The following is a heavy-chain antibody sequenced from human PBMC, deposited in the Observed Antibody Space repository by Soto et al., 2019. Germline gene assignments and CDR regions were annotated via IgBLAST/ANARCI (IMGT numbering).Heavy chain of an antibody. CDR1: GGTFSSYA. V-gene: IGHV1-69*01. CDR2: IIPIFGTA. Sequence: QVQLVQSGAEVKKPGSSVKVSCKASGGTFSSYAISWVRQAPGQGLEWMGGIIPIFGTANYAQKFQGRVTITADESTSIAYMELSSLRSEDTAVYYCTSVLRFLEWLSPFDPWGQGTLVTVSS. J-gene: IGHJ5*02. D-gene: IGHD3-3*01. CDR3: TSVLRFLEWLSPFDP.